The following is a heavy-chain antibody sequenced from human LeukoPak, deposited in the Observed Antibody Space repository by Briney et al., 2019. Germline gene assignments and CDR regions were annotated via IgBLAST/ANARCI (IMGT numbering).Heavy chain of an antibody. Sequence: ASVKVSCKASGYTFTSYGISWVRQAPGQGLEWMGWISAYNGNTNYAQKLQGGVTMTTDTSTSTAYMELRSLRSDDTAVYYCARSLQKNAGSGSYYRPFDYWGQGTLVTVSS. D-gene: IGHD3-10*01. CDR2: ISAYNGNT. CDR3: ARSLQKNAGSGSYYRPFDY. CDR1: GYTFTSYG. J-gene: IGHJ4*02. V-gene: IGHV1-18*01.